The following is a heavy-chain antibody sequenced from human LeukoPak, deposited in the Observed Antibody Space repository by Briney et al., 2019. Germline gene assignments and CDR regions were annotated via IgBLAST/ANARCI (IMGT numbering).Heavy chain of an antibody. CDR1: GVTFDDYA. D-gene: IGHD2-2*01. Sequence: GGSLRLSCAASGVTFDDYAMHWVRQAPGKGLEGGSGISGNSGSIDYADSVKGRFTISRDNAKNSLYLQMNSLRAEDTAVYYCARGHGVVSASDDAFDIWGQGTMVTVSS. V-gene: IGHV3-9*01. CDR3: ARGHGVVSASDDAFDI. J-gene: IGHJ3*02. CDR2: ISGNSGSI.